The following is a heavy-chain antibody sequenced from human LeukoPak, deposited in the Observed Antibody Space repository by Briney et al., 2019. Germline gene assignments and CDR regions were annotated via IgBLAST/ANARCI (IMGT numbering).Heavy chain of an antibody. V-gene: IGHV3-74*01. J-gene: IGHJ4*02. Sequence: GGSLRLSCVASGFTFTTYWMHWVRQAPGKGLVWVSRINGDGSNSDYADSVKGRFTISRDNARNTLYLQMNGLRAEDTALYYCARTSPTSHFDFWGQGTLVTVSS. CDR3: ARTSPTSHFDF. CDR1: GFTFTTYW. CDR2: INGDGSNS. D-gene: IGHD3-16*01.